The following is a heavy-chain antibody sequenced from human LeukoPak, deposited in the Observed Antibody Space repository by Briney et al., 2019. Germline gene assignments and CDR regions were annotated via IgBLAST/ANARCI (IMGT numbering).Heavy chain of an antibody. CDR2: ISAYNGNT. D-gene: IGHD6-19*01. CDR3: ARDHGIAVAGIWGY. CDR1: GYTFTDYG. Sequence: ASVKVSCKASGYTFTDYGISWVRQAPGEGLEWMEWISAYNGNTNYAEEIQGRVTMTTDTSTSTAHMELRSLRSDDTAVYYCARDHGIAVAGIWGYWGLGTLVTVSS. V-gene: IGHV1-18*01. J-gene: IGHJ4*02.